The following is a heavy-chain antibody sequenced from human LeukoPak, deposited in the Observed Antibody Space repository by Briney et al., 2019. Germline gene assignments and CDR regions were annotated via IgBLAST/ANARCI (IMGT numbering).Heavy chain of an antibody. V-gene: IGHV1-8*01. Sequence: ASVKVSCKASGYTLTSYDVNWVRQATGQGLEWVGWMNPNNGKTGYAQKFQGRVTMTRNSSISTVYMEMNTLRSEDTAMYYCARGSWLTGSASYYYQMDVWGKGTPVIVSS. CDR2: MNPNNGKT. D-gene: IGHD1-20*01. J-gene: IGHJ6*03. CDR1: GYTLTSYD. CDR3: ARGSWLTGSASYYYQMDV.